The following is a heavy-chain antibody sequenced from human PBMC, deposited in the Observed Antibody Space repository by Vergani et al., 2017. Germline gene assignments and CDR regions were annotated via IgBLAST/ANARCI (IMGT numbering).Heavy chain of an antibody. CDR3: ARVRRDDSSGYYYYYGMDV. V-gene: IGHV4-59*04. CDR1: GGSFNTYY. Sequence: QVQLEESGPGLVKPSETLSLTCTVSGGSFNTYYWSWIRQSPGKGLEWIGSIYYSGSTYYNPSLESRVTMSVDTSKSQFSLKLSSVTAADTAVYYCARVRRDDSSGYYYYYGMDVWGQGTTVTVSS. CDR2: IYYSGST. J-gene: IGHJ6*02. D-gene: IGHD3-22*01.